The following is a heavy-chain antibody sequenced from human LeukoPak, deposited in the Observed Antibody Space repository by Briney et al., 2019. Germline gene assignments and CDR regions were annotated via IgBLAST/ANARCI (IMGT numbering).Heavy chain of an antibody. J-gene: IGHJ4*02. CDR1: GDSITSHY. CDR3: ARESSTSQTNLFDS. Sequence: ASETLSLTCTVSGDSITSHYWGWIRQPPGKGLEWIGYLHYRGNTNHNSSLKSRMTISLDTSRNQFSLRLSSVTAADTAIYFCARESSTSQTNLFDSWGQGTLVTVSS. CDR2: LHYRGNT. D-gene: IGHD6-6*01. V-gene: IGHV4-59*11.